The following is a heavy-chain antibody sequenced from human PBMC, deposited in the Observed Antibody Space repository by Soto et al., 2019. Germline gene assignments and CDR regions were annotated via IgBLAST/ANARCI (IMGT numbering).Heavy chain of an antibody. CDR3: ARSWQGDGRWYFDL. Sequence: QEQLVESGGGVVQPGRSLRLSCAASGFSFSSYGMHWVRQAPGKGLEWLAIIRFDGSKINYADSVKGRFTISRGNSKKLPDPQMKSLAAEDQGVYFCARSWQGDGRWYFDLWGRGTLVNVSS. CDR1: GFSFSSYG. V-gene: IGHV3-33*01. J-gene: IGHJ2*01. CDR2: IRFDGSKI. D-gene: IGHD3-16*01.